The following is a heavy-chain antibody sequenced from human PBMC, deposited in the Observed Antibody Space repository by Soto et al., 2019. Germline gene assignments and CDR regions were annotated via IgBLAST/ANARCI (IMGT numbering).Heavy chain of an antibody. D-gene: IGHD2-2*01. CDR2: IYPGDSDT. CDR3: ARLFCSTTTCDSWFDP. CDR1: EYSFTSYW. J-gene: IGHJ5*02. V-gene: IGHV5-51*01. Sequence: PXESLTISCKGSEYSFTSYWIGLVRQMRGKGLEWMGIIYPGDSDTRYSPSFQGQVTISADKSISTAYLQWRSLKASDTAMYYCARLFCSTTTCDSWFDPWGQGTLVTVSS.